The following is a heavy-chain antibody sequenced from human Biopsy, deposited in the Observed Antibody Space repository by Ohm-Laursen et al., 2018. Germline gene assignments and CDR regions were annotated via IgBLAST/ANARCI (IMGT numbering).Heavy chain of an antibody. Sequence: GTLSLTCSVSGGSMTGYEWSWIRLAPGKGLEWIGYIYYSGGTKYNPSLASRVTFSVDMSKGQFSLKLYSVTAADTAVYYCAGVEAGTYDALDIWGQGTLVAVSA. V-gene: IGHV4-59*01. CDR2: IYYSGGT. J-gene: IGHJ3*02. D-gene: IGHD1-26*01. CDR1: GGSMTGYE. CDR3: AGVEAGTYDALDI.